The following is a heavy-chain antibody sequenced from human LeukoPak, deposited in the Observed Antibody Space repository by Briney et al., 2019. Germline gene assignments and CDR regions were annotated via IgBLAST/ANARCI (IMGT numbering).Heavy chain of an antibody. Sequence: SETLSLTCTVSGGSISSRSYYWGWIRQPPGKGLVWIGKISDSGNSYYSPSLRSRVTISIDTSKNQFSLKLSSVTATDTAVYYCARGGRLIYGDYAYAFDYWGQGTLVTVSS. D-gene: IGHD4-17*01. J-gene: IGHJ4*02. CDR1: GGSISSRSYY. CDR3: ARGGRLIYGDYAYAFDY. CDR2: ISDSGNS. V-gene: IGHV4-39*01.